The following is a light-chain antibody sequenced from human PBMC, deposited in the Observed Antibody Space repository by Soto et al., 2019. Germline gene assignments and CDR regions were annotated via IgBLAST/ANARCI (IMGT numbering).Light chain of an antibody. CDR3: QQFGRSPPSWT. CDR1: QSVSSNY. CDR2: GAS. Sequence: ETVLTQSPGTLSLSPGERATLSCRASQSVSSNYLAWYQQKPGQAPRLLIYGASTRATDIPDRFSGSGSGTNFTLTIIRLEPEDFAVYYCQQFGRSPPSWTFGQGTKVEIK. J-gene: IGKJ1*01. V-gene: IGKV3-20*01.